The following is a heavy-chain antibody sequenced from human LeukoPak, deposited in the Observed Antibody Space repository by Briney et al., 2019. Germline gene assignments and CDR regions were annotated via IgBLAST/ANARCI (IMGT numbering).Heavy chain of an antibody. CDR1: GFTFSSYW. CDR3: ARDKVVGPTNFDY. V-gene: IGHV3-7*01. Sequence: PGGSLRLSCAASGFTFSSYWMSWVRQAPGKGLEWVANIKQDGSEKHYVDSVKGRFTISRDNAKNSLYLQMNSLRAEDTAGYYCARDKVVGPTNFDYWGQGTLVTVSS. D-gene: IGHD1-26*01. CDR2: IKQDGSEK. J-gene: IGHJ4*02.